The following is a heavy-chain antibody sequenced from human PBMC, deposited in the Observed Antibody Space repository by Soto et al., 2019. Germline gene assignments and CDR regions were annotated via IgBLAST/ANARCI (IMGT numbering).Heavy chain of an antibody. CDR1: GGSISSGDYY. D-gene: IGHD3-22*01. J-gene: IGHJ4*02. CDR2: IFYSGST. CDR3: ARAFDDSSHYYGVFGY. V-gene: IGHV4-30-4*01. Sequence: PSETLSLTCTVSGGSISSGDYYWSWIRQPPGKGLEWIGYIFYSGSTYYNPSLKSRVTISVDTSKNQFSLKLSSVTAADTAVYYCARAFDDSSHYYGVFGYWGQGTLVTVSS.